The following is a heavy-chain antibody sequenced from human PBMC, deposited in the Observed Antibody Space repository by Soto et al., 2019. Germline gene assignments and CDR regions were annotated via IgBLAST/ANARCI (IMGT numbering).Heavy chain of an antibody. CDR3: VKAIASRPHYGMDV. CDR1: GFRFDDYA. J-gene: IGHJ6*02. D-gene: IGHD6-6*01. Sequence: EVQLLESGGGLVQPGGSLRLSCAASGFRFDDYAMHWVRQAPGKGLEWVSSISWNSGTLGYADSVKGRFTISRDNAKNSLYLQMKTLRTEDTALYYCVKAIASRPHYGMDVWGQGTTVTVSS. CDR2: ISWNSGTL. V-gene: IGHV3-9*01.